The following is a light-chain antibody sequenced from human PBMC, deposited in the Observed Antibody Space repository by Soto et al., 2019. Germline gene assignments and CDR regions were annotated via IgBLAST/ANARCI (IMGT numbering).Light chain of an antibody. CDR3: QQSYSTPPWT. J-gene: IGKJ1*01. CDR1: QSISSY. CDR2: AAS. Sequence: DIQMTQSPSSLSASVGDRVTITCRASQSISSYLNWYQQNPGKAPKLLIYAASSLQSGIPSRFSGSGSGTEFTLTISSPQPEDFATYYCQQSYSTPPWTFGQGTKVEIK. V-gene: IGKV1-39*01.